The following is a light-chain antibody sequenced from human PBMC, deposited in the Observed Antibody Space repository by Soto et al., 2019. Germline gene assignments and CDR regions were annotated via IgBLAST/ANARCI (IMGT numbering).Light chain of an antibody. CDR3: QQYNSYSPSWT. Sequence: DLQMTQSPSTLSASVGDRVTITCRASQSISSWLAWYQQKPGKAPKLLIYKASSLESGVPSRFSGSGSGTEFTLPISSLQPDDFATDYCQQYNSYSPSWTFGQGTKVEIK. V-gene: IGKV1-5*03. CDR2: KAS. J-gene: IGKJ1*01. CDR1: QSISSW.